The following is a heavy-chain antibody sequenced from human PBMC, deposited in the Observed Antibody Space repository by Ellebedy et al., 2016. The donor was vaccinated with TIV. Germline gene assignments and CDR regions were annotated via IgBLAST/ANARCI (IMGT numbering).Heavy chain of an antibody. CDR2: IHYSGGI. V-gene: IGHV4-31*03. CDR1: GGSLNSASYF. Sequence: MPSETLSLTCTVSGGSLNSASYFWTWIRQHPGKGLEWIGFIHYSGGIFYNPSLSGRITISGDRSQNQFSLHLSSVTAADSAVYHCARVNYYDSSGFYNYAVDVWGQGTTVTVSS. D-gene: IGHD3-22*01. J-gene: IGHJ6*02. CDR3: ARVNYYDSSGFYNYAVDV.